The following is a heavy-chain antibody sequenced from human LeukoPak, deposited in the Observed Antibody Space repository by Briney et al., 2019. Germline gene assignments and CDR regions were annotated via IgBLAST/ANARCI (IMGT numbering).Heavy chain of an antibody. D-gene: IGHD2-15*01. CDR1: GYTFTSYA. Sequence: GASVKVSCKASGYTFTSYAMHWVRQAPGQRLEWMGWINAGNGNTKYSQKFQGRVTITRDTSASTAYMELSSLRSEDTAVYYCARAPSGVVVAANNWFDPWGQGTLVTVSS. CDR2: INAGNGNT. V-gene: IGHV1-3*01. J-gene: IGHJ5*02. CDR3: ARAPSGVVVAANNWFDP.